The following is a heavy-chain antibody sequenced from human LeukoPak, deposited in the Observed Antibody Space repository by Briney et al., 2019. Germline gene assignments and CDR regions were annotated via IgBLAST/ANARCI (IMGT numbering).Heavy chain of an antibody. D-gene: IGHD3-22*01. Sequence: ASVKVSCKASGGTFSSYAISWVRQAPGQGLEWMGGIIPIFGTANYAQKFQGRVTITADESTSTAYMELSSLRSEDTAVYYCARGLEDYYDSSGYWFDPWGQGALVTVSS. J-gene: IGHJ5*02. CDR1: GGTFSSYA. CDR3: ARGLEDYYDSSGYWFDP. V-gene: IGHV1-69*13. CDR2: IIPIFGTA.